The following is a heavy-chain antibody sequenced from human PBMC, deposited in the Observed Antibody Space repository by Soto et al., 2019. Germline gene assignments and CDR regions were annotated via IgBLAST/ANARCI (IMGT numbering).Heavy chain of an antibody. CDR3: GRGLGYGDYANYYAMDV. Sequence: GGSLRLSCAASGFTFSSYSMNWVRQAPGKGLEWVSSISSSSYIYYADSVKGRFTISRDNAKNSLYLQMNSLRAEDTAVYYCGRGLGYGDYANYYAMDVWGQGTTVTVSS. D-gene: IGHD4-17*01. V-gene: IGHV3-21*01. J-gene: IGHJ6*02. CDR1: GFTFSSYS. CDR2: ISSSSYI.